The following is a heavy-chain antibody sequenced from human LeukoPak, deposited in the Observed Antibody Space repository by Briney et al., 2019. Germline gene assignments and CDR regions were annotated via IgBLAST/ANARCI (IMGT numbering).Heavy chain of an antibody. CDR2: ISGSGGST. D-gene: IGHD6-19*01. Sequence: GGSLRLSCAASGFTFSSYGMSWVRQAPGKGLEWVSGISGSGGSTYYADSVKGRFTISRDNSKNTLYLQMNSLRAEDTAVYYCAKDRVIAVAGTLDYWGQGTLVTVSS. V-gene: IGHV3-23*01. J-gene: IGHJ4*02. CDR1: GFTFSSYG. CDR3: AKDRVIAVAGTLDY.